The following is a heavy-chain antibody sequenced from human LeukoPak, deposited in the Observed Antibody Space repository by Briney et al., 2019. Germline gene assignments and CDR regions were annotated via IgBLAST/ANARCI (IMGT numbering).Heavy chain of an antibody. CDR1: GYSFTSYW. D-gene: IGHD6-13*01. CDR3: ARRSIAAAVGDAFDI. V-gene: IGHV5-51*01. J-gene: IGHJ3*02. CDR2: IYPGDSDT. Sequence: TGESLKISCKGSGYSFTSYWIGWVRQMPGKGLEWMGIIYPGDSDTRYSPSFQGQVTISADKSISTAYLQWSSLKASDTAMYYCARRSIAAAVGDAFDIWGQGTVVTVSS.